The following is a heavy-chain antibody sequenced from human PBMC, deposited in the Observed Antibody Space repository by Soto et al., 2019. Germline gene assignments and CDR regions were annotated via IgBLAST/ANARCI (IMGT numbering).Heavy chain of an antibody. V-gene: IGHV4-59*01. CDR3: ARDQNGSPYFDY. CDR1: GGSIGSYY. CDR2: VFHSGIT. D-gene: IGHD1-26*01. Sequence: SETLSLTCTISGGSIGSYYWSWIRQPPGKGLEWIGYVFHSGITGYNPSLKSRVTISVDASKNLFSLKLSSVTSADAAVYYCARDQNGSPYFDYRGQGTLVTVSS. J-gene: IGHJ4*02.